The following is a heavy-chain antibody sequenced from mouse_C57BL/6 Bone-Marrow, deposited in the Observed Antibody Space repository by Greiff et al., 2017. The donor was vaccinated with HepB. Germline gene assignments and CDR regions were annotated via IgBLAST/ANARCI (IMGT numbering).Heavy chain of an antibody. V-gene: IGHV14-4*01. J-gene: IGHJ2*01. Sequence: EVQLQQSGAELVRPGASVKLSCTASGFNIKDDYMHWVKQRPEQGLEWIGWIDPENGDTEYASKFQGKAPITADTSSNTAYLQLSSLTSEDTAVYYCTTSLLRLTGSYYFDYWGQGTTLTVSS. CDR3: TTSLLRLTGSYYFDY. CDR1: GFNIKDDY. D-gene: IGHD1-2*01. CDR2: IDPENGDT.